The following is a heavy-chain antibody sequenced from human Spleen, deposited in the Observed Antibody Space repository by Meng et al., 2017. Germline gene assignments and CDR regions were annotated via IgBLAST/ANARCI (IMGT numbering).Heavy chain of an antibody. D-gene: IGHD5-18*01. CDR3: ASLSSYTAVAGGDNYYYYGMDV. Sequence: ASVKVSCKASGYTFTSYAMHWVRQAPGQRLEWMGWINAGNGNTKYSQKFQGRVTITRDTSASTAYMELSSLRSEDTAVYYCASLSSYTAVAGGDNYYYYGMDVWGQGTTVTVSS. J-gene: IGHJ6*02. CDR2: INAGNGNT. V-gene: IGHV1-3*01. CDR1: GYTFTSYA.